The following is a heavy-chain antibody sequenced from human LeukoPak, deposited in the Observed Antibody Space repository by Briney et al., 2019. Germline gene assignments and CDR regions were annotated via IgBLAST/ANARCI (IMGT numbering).Heavy chain of an antibody. CDR2: IYYSGST. Sequence: SETLSLTCTVPGRSISSYYWSWIRQPPGKGLEWIGYIYYSGSTNYNPSLKSRVTISVDTSKNQFSLKLSSVTAADTAVYYCARRLYTGTNWFDPWGQGTLVTVSS. CDR1: GRSISSYY. CDR3: ARRLYTGTNWFDP. V-gene: IGHV4-59*08. D-gene: IGHD1/OR15-1a*01. J-gene: IGHJ5*02.